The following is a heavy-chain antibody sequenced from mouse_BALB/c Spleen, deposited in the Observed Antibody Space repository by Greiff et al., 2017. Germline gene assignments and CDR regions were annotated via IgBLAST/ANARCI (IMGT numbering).Heavy chain of an antibody. D-gene: IGHD2-14*01. CDR1: GDSITSGY. CDR3: ARRGRYDVNYAMDY. J-gene: IGHJ4*01. V-gene: IGHV3-8*02. Sequence: EVQLQESGPSLVKPSQTLSLTCSVTGDSITSGYWNWIRKFPGNKLEYMGYISYSGSTYYNPSLKSRISITRDTSKNQYYLQLNSVTTEDTATYYCARRGRYDVNYAMDYWGQGTSVTVSS. CDR2: ISYSGST.